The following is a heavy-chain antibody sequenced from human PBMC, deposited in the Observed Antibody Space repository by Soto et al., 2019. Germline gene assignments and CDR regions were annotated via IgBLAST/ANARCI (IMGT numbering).Heavy chain of an antibody. D-gene: IGHD6-6*01. V-gene: IGHV3-9*01. Sequence: EVQLVESGGGLVQPGGSLRLSCAASGFTFNDYAMHWVRQAPGKGLDWVSGINWNSGNIGYADSVKGRFTISRDSAKNSLSLQMNSLRAEDTALYYCAKGGSSSGRYSDYWGPGTLVTVSS. CDR1: GFTFNDYA. CDR2: INWNSGNI. CDR3: AKGGSSSGRYSDY. J-gene: IGHJ4*02.